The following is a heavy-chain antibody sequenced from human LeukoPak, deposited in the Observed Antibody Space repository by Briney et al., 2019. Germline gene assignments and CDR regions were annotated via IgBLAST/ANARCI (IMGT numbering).Heavy chain of an antibody. J-gene: IGHJ4*02. CDR3: ARGDTAMVFDY. V-gene: IGHV3-53*04. CDR2: IYSGGST. Sequence: PGGSLRLSCAASGFTFSSNYMSWVRQAPGKGLEWVSIIYSGGSTYYSDSVKGRFTISRHNSKNTLYLQMNSLRAEDTAVYYCARGDTAMVFDYWGQGTLVTVSS. D-gene: IGHD5-18*01. CDR1: GFTFSSNY.